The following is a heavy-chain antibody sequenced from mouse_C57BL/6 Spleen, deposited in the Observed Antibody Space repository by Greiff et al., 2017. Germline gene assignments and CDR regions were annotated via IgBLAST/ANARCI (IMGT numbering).Heavy chain of an antibody. CDR1: GYTFPSYW. D-gene: IGHD2-4*01. Sequence: QVQLQQSGAELAKPGASVKLSCKASGYTFPSYWMHWVKQRPGKGLEWIGYINPTSGYTKYNQKFKDKATMTADKSSSTAYMQLSSLTYEDSAVYYCARIIYYDYDGGYYFDYWGQGTTLTVSS. J-gene: IGHJ2*01. V-gene: IGHV1-7*01. CDR3: ARIIYYDYDGGYYFDY. CDR2: INPTSGYT.